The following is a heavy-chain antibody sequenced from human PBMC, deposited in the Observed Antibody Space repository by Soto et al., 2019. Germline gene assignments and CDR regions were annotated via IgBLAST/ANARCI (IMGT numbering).Heavy chain of an antibody. D-gene: IGHD3-3*01. CDR1: GFTFSSYA. CDR2: ISSSSGST. V-gene: IGHV3-23*01. CDR3: ARVRYVFGRGYYPPHVEGPDY. Sequence: HPGGSLRLSCAASGFTFSSYAMSWVRQAPGKGLEWVSSISSSSGSTYYADSVKGRFTISRDNAKNSLYLQMNSLRDEDTAVYYGARVRYVFGRGYYPPHVEGPDYWGQGTLFTVSS. J-gene: IGHJ4*02.